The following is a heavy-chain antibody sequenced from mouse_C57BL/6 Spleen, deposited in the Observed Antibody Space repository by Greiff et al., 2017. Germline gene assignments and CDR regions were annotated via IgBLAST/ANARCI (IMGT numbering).Heavy chain of an antibody. CDR2: ISGGGGNT. Sequence: EVQRVESGGGLVKPGGSLKLSCAASGFTFSSYTMSWVRQTPEKRLEWVATISGGGGNTYYPDSVKGRFTISRDNAKNTLYLQMSSLRSEDTALYYCARVYGSSYNYFDYWGQGTTLTVSS. CDR3: ARVYGSSYNYFDY. V-gene: IGHV5-9*01. CDR1: GFTFSSYT. D-gene: IGHD1-1*01. J-gene: IGHJ2*01.